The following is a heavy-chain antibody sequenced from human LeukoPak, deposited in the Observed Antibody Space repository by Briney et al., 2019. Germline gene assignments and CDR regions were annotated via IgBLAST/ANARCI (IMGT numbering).Heavy chain of an antibody. CDR1: GFTFSSYA. V-gene: IGHV3-23*01. Sequence: GGSLRLSCTTSGFTFSSYAMSWVRQAPGKGLEWVSVISGSGGSTNYADSVKGRFTISRDNSKNTLYLQMNSLRAEDTAVYYCAKSTGGYSYGYFDYWGQGTLVTVSS. CDR2: ISGSGGST. J-gene: IGHJ4*02. CDR3: AKSTGGYSYGYFDY. D-gene: IGHD5-18*01.